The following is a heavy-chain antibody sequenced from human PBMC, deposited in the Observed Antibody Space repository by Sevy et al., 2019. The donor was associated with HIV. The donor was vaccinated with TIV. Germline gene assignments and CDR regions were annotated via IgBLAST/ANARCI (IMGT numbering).Heavy chain of an antibody. Sequence: GESLKISCAASGFTFSSYAMHWVRQAPGKGLEWVAVISYDGSNKYYADSVKGRVTISRDNSKNTLYLQMNSLRAEDTAVYYCARAPNYYYYDMDVWGQGTTVTVSS. J-gene: IGHJ6*02. CDR3: ARAPNYYYYDMDV. CDR2: ISYDGSNK. V-gene: IGHV3-30-3*01. CDR1: GFTFSSYA.